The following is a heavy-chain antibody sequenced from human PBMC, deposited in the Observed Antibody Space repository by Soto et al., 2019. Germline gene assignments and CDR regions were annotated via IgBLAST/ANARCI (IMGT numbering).Heavy chain of an antibody. D-gene: IGHD6-6*01. J-gene: IGHJ6*03. CDR3: ARLSEESSSSNYYYFYMDV. CDR1: GYTFTRYD. V-gene: IGHV1-8*01. CDR2: MNPQTGNT. Sequence: QVQLVQSGSEGKEPGASMKISCQASGYTFTRYDITWVRQATGQGLEWMGWMNPQTGNTAYAEKFQGRVNMTRSTSINTAYMELSGLRSEDTAVYYCARLSEESSSSNYYYFYMDVWGKGSTVTVSS.